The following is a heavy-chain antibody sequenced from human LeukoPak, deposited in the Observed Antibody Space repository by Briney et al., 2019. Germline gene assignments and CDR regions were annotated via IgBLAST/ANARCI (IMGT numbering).Heavy chain of an antibody. CDR1: GGSISSSSYY. Sequence: SETLSLTCTVSGGSISSSSYYWGWIRQPPGKGLEWIGSIYYSGSTYYNLSLKSRVTISVDTSKNQFSLKLTSVTAADTAVYYCASLVPPGYYGMDVWGQGTTVTVSS. V-gene: IGHV4-39*01. CDR2: IYYSGST. CDR3: ASLVPPGYYGMDV. J-gene: IGHJ6*02.